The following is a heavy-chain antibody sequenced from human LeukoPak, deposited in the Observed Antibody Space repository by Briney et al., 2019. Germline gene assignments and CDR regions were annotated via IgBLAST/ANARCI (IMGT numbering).Heavy chain of an antibody. V-gene: IGHV4-30-4*01. CDR2: IYYSGST. CDR1: GGSISSGDYY. CDR3: ARDQGGGSCIDC. D-gene: IGHD2-15*01. Sequence: PSETLSLTCTVSGGSISSGDYYWSWIRQPPGKGLEWIGYIYYSGSTYYNPSLKSRVAISVDTSKNQFSLKLSSVTAADTAVYYCARDQGGGSCIDCWGQGTLVTVSS. J-gene: IGHJ4*02.